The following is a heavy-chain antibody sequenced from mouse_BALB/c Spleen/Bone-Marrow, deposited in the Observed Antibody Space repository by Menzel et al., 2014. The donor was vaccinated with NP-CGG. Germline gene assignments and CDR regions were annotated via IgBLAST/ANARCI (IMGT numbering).Heavy chain of an antibody. CDR1: GYTFTSYW. CDR2: INPSTGYT. Sequence: QVQLQQSGAELAKPGASVKMSCKASGYTFTSYWMHWVKQRPGQGLEWIGYINPSTGYTEYNQKFKDKATLTADKSSSTAYMQLSSLTSEDSAAYYCARYHYGYDGFAYWGQGTLVTVSA. J-gene: IGHJ3*01. D-gene: IGHD2-2*01. V-gene: IGHV1-7*01. CDR3: ARYHYGYDGFAY.